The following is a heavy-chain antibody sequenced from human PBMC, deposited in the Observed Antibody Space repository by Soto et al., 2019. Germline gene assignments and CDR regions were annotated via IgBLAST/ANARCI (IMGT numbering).Heavy chain of an antibody. Sequence: QAQLVESGGGLVKPGGSLRLSCVASGFTFSEHYMTWIRQAPGKGLEWLSYISTSSSYTNYADSVKGRFTISRDNAMNSLYLQMNSLRAEDTAVYYCARLRLTGYFDYWGQGTLVTVSS. CDR3: ARLRLTGYFDY. V-gene: IGHV3-11*05. CDR1: GFTFSEHY. J-gene: IGHJ4*02. CDR2: ISTSSSYT.